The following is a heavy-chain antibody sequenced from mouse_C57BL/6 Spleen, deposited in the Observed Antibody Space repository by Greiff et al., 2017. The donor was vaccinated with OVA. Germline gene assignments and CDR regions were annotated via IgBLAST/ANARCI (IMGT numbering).Heavy chain of an antibody. V-gene: IGHV5-2*03. CDR3: ARHSYGEGFAY. D-gene: IGHD1-1*01. J-gene: IGHJ3*01. CDR2: INSDGGST. Sequence: EVMLVESGGGLVQPGESLKLSCESNEYEFPSHDMSWVRKTPEKRLELVAAINSDGGSTTYPDTMERRFIISRDNTKKTLYLQMSSLRSEDTAVDYCARHSYGEGFAYWGQGTLVTVSA. CDR1: EYEFPSHD.